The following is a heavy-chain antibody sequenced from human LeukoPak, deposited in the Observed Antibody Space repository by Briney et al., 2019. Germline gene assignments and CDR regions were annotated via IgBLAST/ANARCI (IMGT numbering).Heavy chain of an antibody. Sequence: ASVKVSCKASGYTFTSYGISWVRQAPGQGLEWMGWISAYNGNTNYAQKLQGRVTMTTDTSTSTAYMELSSLRSEDTAVYYCATRAVLVRGVIITHYYFDYWGQGTLVTVSS. V-gene: IGHV1-18*01. J-gene: IGHJ4*02. CDR1: GYTFTSYG. CDR2: ISAYNGNT. CDR3: ATRAVLVRGVIITHYYFDY. D-gene: IGHD3-10*01.